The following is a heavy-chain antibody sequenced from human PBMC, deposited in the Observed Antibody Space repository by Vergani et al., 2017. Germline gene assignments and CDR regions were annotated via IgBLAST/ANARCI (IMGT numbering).Heavy chain of an antibody. Sequence: QVQLVQSGSEVRKPGASVKVSCQVSGYSLTELIIHWLRQAPGKGLEWMGGFDPEHGEVTFAHHIQGRVTMTEDRSTDTAYMELSSLRPEDTALYYCAIVTDCYDSSGYYLDYWGQGTLVTVSS. V-gene: IGHV1-24*01. CDR1: GYSLTELI. CDR3: AIVTDCYDSSGYYLDY. J-gene: IGHJ4*02. CDR2: FDPEHGEV. D-gene: IGHD3-22*01.